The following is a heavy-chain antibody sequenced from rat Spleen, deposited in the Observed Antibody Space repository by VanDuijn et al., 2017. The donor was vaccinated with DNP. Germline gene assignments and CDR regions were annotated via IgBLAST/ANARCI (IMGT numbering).Heavy chain of an antibody. J-gene: IGHJ4*01. CDR1: GFTFSDNN. V-gene: IGHV5S10*01. CDR3: TTLITFMSG. D-gene: IGHD1-1*01. Sequence: EVQLVESGGGLVQPGRSMKLSCAASGFTFSDNNMAWVRQAPKKGLEWVATIIYDGSRTYYRDSVKGRFTISRDNAKSSLFLQMDSLRSEDTATYYCTTLITFMSGWSQGTSVTVSS. CDR2: IIYDGSRT.